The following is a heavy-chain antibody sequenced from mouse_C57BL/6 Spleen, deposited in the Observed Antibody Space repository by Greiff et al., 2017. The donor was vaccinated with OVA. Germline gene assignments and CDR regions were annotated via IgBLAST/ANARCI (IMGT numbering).Heavy chain of an antibody. D-gene: IGHD2-3*01. Sequence: EVQVVESGGGLVKPGGSLKLSCAASGFTFSSYAMSWVRQTPEKRLEWVATISDGGSYTYYPDNVKGRFTISRDNAKNNLYLQMSHLKSEDTAMYYCARDDGYSHWYFDVWGTGTTVTVSS. CDR1: GFTFSSYA. V-gene: IGHV5-4*01. CDR2: ISDGGSYT. CDR3: ARDDGYSHWYFDV. J-gene: IGHJ1*03.